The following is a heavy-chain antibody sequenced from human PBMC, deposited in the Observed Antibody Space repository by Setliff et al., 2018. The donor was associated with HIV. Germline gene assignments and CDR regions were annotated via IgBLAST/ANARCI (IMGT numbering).Heavy chain of an antibody. CDR1: GGSFSGYH. V-gene: IGHV4-34*01. D-gene: IGHD3-10*01. CDR2: INHSGRT. Sequence: SETLSLTCAVYGGSFSGYHWNWIRQPPGKGLEWIGEINHSGRTNYSPSLKSRVIMSVDTSKKYFALRVTSVTAADSAVYYCARDTWFGESEDPFYYYMDVWGKGTTVTVSS. CDR3: ARDTWFGESEDPFYYYMDV. J-gene: IGHJ6*03.